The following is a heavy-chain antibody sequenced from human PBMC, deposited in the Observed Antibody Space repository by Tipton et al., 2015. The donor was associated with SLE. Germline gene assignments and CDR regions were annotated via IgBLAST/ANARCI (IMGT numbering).Heavy chain of an antibody. D-gene: IGHD1-20*01. CDR1: GGTFSTHG. CDR3: ARNNWPTSGDFDY. V-gene: IGHV1-69*01. J-gene: IGHJ4*02. Sequence: QVQLVQSGAEVKKPGSSVKVSCRASGGTFSTHGISWVRQAPGQGLEWMGGIIPILRTPNYAQKFQGRVTINTDDSTSTAYMELSSLRSEDTAVYYCARNNWPTSGDFDYWGQGTLVTVSS. CDR2: IIPILRTP.